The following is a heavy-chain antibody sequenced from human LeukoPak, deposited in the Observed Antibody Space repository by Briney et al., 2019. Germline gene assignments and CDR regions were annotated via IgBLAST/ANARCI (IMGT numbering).Heavy chain of an antibody. CDR2: ISSSSATI. Sequence: GGSLRLSCAASGFTFSTYSMNWVRQAPGKGLECVSYISSSSATIYYADSVKGLFTISRDNAKNSLYLQMNSLRAEDTAVYYCARAGDDFWSGSHFDYWGQGTLVTVSS. CDR3: ARAGDDFWSGSHFDY. J-gene: IGHJ4*02. D-gene: IGHD3-3*01. V-gene: IGHV3-48*01. CDR1: GFTFSTYS.